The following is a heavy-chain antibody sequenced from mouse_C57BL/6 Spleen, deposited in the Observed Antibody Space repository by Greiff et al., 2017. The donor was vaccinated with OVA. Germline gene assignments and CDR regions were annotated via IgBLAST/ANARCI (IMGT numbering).Heavy chain of an antibody. J-gene: IGHJ4*01. CDR3: AISTMITTPLSMDD. V-gene: IGHV1-74*01. D-gene: IGHD2-4*01. CDR1: GYTFTSYW. Sequence: QVQLKQPGAELVKPGASVKVSCKASGYTFTSYWMHWVKQRPGQGLEWIGRIHPSDSDTNYNQKFKGKATLTVDKSSSTAYMQLSSLTSEDSAVYYCAISTMITTPLSMDDWGQGTTVTVSS. CDR2: IHPSDSDT.